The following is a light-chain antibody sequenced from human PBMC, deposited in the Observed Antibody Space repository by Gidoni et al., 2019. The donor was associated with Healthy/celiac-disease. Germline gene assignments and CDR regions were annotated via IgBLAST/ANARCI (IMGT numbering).Light chain of an antibody. J-gene: IGKJ5*01. Sequence: EIVMTQSPATLSVSPGERATLSCRASQSVSSNLAWYQQKPGQAPRLLIYGASTRATGIPARFSGSGSGTEFTLTISSLQSEDFAVYYCQQCNNWPWITFGQGTRLEIK. V-gene: IGKV3D-15*01. CDR2: GAS. CDR3: QQCNNWPWIT. CDR1: QSVSSN.